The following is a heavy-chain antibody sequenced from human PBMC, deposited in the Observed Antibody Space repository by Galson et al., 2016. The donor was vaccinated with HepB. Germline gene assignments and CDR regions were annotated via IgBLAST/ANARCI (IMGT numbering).Heavy chain of an antibody. Sequence: SLRLSCAASGFTFSKYDLHWVRQAPGRRLEWVSYIDSGSTTIFYADSVKGRFTISRDNAKNSLYLQMNSLRAEDTALYYCVRESPGVSSYGSVDYWGQGTLVTVSS. CDR3: VRESPGVSSYGSVDY. CDR1: GFTFSKYD. D-gene: IGHD5-18*01. CDR2: IDSGSTTI. V-gene: IGHV3-48*03. J-gene: IGHJ4*02.